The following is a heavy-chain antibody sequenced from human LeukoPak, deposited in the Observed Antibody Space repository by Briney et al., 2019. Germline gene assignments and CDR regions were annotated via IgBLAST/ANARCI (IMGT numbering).Heavy chain of an antibody. CDR1: GYSFTSYW. D-gene: IGHD2-2*01. Sequence: GESLKISCKGSGYSFTSYWIGWVRQMPGKGLEWMGIIYPGDSDTRYSPSFQGQVTISADKSISTAYLQWSSLKASDTAMYYCARLGCSSTSCYFSHYYYYMDVWGKGTTVTVSS. J-gene: IGHJ6*03. V-gene: IGHV5-51*01. CDR2: IYPGDSDT. CDR3: ARLGCSSTSCYFSHYYYYMDV.